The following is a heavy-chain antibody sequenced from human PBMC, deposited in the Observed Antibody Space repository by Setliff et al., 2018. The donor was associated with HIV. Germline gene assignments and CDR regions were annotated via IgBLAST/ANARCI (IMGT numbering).Heavy chain of an antibody. Sequence: ASVKVSCKASGGTFSSYAISWVRQAPGQGLEWMGGIIPIFGTANYAQKFQGRVTITADESTSTAYMELRNLRSDDTAVYYCARVQVGDPYYSYYYMDVWGEGTTVTVSS. J-gene: IGHJ6*03. D-gene: IGHD2-8*02. CDR3: ARVQVGDPYYSYYYMDV. CDR1: GGTFSSYA. CDR2: IIPIFGTA. V-gene: IGHV1-69*13.